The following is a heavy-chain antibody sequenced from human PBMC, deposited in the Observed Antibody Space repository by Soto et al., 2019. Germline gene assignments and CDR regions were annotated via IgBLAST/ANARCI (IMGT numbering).Heavy chain of an antibody. D-gene: IGHD2-21*02. V-gene: IGHV3-30*18. CDR2: ISYDGSNK. CDR1: GFTISSYG. CDR3: AKTSYCGGDCYPEAFDI. J-gene: IGHJ3*02. Sequence: QVQLVESGGGVVQPGRSLRLSCAASGFTISSYGMHWVRQAPGKGLEWVAVISYDGSNKYYADSVKGRFTISRDNSKNTLYLQMNSLRAEDTAVYYCAKTSYCGGDCYPEAFDIWGQGTMVTVSS.